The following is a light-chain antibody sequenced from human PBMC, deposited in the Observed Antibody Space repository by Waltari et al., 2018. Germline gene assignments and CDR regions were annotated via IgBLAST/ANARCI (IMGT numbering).Light chain of an antibody. Sequence: QSALTQPRSVSGSPGQSVTISCTGTSSDVGGYHYVSWYQQHPGEGPKLLIYEVNNRPSGFPDRSSGSKSGTTASLTISGLRTEDEADYYCFPYAGGPRIFGGGTKLTVL. CDR3: FPYAGGPRI. CDR2: EVN. V-gene: IGLV2-11*01. CDR1: SSDVGGYHY. J-gene: IGLJ2*01.